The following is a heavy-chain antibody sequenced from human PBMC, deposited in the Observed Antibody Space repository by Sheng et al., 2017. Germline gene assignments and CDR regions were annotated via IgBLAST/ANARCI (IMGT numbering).Heavy chain of an antibody. Sequence: VQLVESGGGVVQPGRSLRLSCSASGFTFNIHGMHWVRQAPGKGLEWVAVVSYDGNTKYYADSVKGRFTISRDNSKNTLYLQMNSLRVDDTAVYYCAKDLSSTVYNWFDSWGQGTLATVSS. CDR1: GFTFNIHG. V-gene: IGHV3-30*18. CDR2: VSYDGNTK. J-gene: IGHJ5*01. D-gene: IGHD6-13*01. CDR3: AKDLSSTVYNWFDS.